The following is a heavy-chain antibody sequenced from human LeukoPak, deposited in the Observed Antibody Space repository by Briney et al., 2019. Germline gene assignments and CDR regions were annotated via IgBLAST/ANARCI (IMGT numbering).Heavy chain of an antibody. D-gene: IGHD3-3*01. Sequence: SVKVSCKASGGTFSSYAISWVRQAPGQGLEWMGRIIPIFGTANYAQKFQGRVTITTDESTSTAYMELSSLRSEDTAVYYCARETQDVHYRPFVEWLGTLFYWGQGTLVTVSS. CDR2: IIPIFGTA. V-gene: IGHV1-69*05. CDR1: GGTFSSYA. CDR3: ARETQDVHYRPFVEWLGTLFY. J-gene: IGHJ4*02.